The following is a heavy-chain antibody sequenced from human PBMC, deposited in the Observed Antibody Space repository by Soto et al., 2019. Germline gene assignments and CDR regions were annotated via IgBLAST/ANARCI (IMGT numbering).Heavy chain of an antibody. Sequence: EVQLVESGGGLVQPGGSLRLSCAASGFTFTTYGIHWVRQAPGKGLGFVSAITSNGGSTYYADSVKCRFTISRDNSKNTVYLQMGSLSVEDMGVYYCARARRDCSSSSCYLYYFDYWGQGTLVTVSS. D-gene: IGHD2-2*01. CDR3: ARARRDCSSSSCYLYYFDY. CDR2: ITSNGGST. J-gene: IGHJ4*02. CDR1: GFTFTTYG. V-gene: IGHV3-64*07.